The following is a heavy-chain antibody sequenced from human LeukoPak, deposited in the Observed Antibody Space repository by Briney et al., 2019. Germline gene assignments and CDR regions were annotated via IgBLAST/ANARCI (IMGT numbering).Heavy chain of an antibody. J-gene: IGHJ4*02. D-gene: IGHD2-2*01. V-gene: IGHV4-34*01. CDR3: ARGKGTCSSTSCYGGDY. Sequence: SETLSLTCAVYGGSFSGYYWSWIRQPPGKGLEWIGEINHNGSTNYNPSLKSRVTISVDTSKNQFSLKLSSVTAADTAVYYCARGKGTCSSTSCYGGDYWGQGTLVTVSS. CDR1: GGSFSGYY. CDR2: INHNGST.